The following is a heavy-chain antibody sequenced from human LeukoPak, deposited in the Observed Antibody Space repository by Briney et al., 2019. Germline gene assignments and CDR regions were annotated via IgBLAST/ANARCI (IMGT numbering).Heavy chain of an antibody. V-gene: IGHV3-23*01. CDR1: GFTFSSYA. J-gene: IGHJ4*02. D-gene: IGHD2-15*01. CDR2: ISGSGGST. Sequence: GGSLRLSCAASGFTFSSYAMSWVRQAPGKGLEWVSAISGSGGSTYYADSVKGRFTISRDNSKNTLYLQMNSLRAEDTAVYYCAKEGYRSGGSCYFPIDYWGQGTLVTVSS. CDR3: AKEGYRSGGSCYFPIDY.